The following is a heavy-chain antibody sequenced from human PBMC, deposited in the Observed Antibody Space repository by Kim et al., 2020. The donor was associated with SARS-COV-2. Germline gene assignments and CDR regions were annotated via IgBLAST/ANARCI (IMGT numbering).Heavy chain of an antibody. J-gene: IGHJ3*02. V-gene: IGHV4-59*01. CDR1: GGSISSYY. D-gene: IGHD2-2*01. Sequence: SETLSLTCTVSGGSISSYYWSWIRQPPGKGLEWIGYIYYSGSTNYNPSLKSRVTISVDTSKNQFSLKLSSVTAADTAVYYCARLNQVPAAIWDELGSSFDIWGPGKMVTVSS. CDR3: ARLNQVPAAIWDELGSSFDI. CDR2: IYYSGST.